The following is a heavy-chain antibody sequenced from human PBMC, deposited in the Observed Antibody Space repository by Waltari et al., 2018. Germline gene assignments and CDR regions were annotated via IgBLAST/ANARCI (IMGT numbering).Heavy chain of an antibody. CDR2: MNPNSDNT. D-gene: IGHD4-17*01. CDR1: GYTFTSYD. J-gene: IGHJ4*02. V-gene: IGHV1-8*03. CDR3: ARGTTVTPTGDYFDY. Sequence: QVQLVQSGTVVKKPGASVKVSCKASGYTFTSYDINWVRQAAGQGLEWMVWMNPNSDNTGYAQKFQGRVTITRNTSISTAYMELSSLRSEDTAVYYCARGTTVTPTGDYFDYWGQGTLVTVSS.